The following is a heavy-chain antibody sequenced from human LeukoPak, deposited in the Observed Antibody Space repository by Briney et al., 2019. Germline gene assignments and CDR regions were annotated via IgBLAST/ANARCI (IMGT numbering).Heavy chain of an antibody. CDR1: GGTFSSYA. V-gene: IGHV1-69*13. Sequence: SVKVSCKASGGTFSSYAISWVRQAPGQGLEWMGGIIPIFGTANYAQKFQGRVTITADESTSTAYMELSSLRSEDTAVYYCARESVTMVRGVIMREYNWFDPWGQGILVTVSS. CDR2: IIPIFGTA. D-gene: IGHD3-10*01. J-gene: IGHJ5*02. CDR3: ARESVTMVRGVIMREYNWFDP.